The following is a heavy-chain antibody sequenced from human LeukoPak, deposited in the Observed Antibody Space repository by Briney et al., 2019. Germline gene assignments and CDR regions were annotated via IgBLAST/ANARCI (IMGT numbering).Heavy chain of an antibody. CDR3: AKDQTPRGATLDY. Sequence: GGSLRLSCAASGFTFSSYGMSWVRQAPGKGLEWVSAISGSGGSTYYADSVKGRFTISRDNSKNTLYLQMNSLRAEDTAVYYCAKDQTPRGATLDYWGQGTLVTVSS. D-gene: IGHD1-26*01. CDR2: ISGSGGST. CDR1: GFTFSSYG. V-gene: IGHV3-23*01. J-gene: IGHJ4*02.